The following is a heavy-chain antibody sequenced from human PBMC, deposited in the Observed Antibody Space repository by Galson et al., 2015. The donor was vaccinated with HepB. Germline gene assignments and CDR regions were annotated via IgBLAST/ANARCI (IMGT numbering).Heavy chain of an antibody. CDR3: ARDLVVPAASPQGGV. D-gene: IGHD2-2*01. J-gene: IGHJ4*02. V-gene: IGHV1-3*01. CDR2: INAGNGNT. Sequence: SVKVSCKASGYTFTSYAMHWVRQAPGQRLEWMGWINAGNGNTKYSQKFQGRVTITRDTSASTAYMELSSLRSEDTAVYYCARDLVVPAASPQGGVWGQGTLVTVSS. CDR1: GYTFTSYA.